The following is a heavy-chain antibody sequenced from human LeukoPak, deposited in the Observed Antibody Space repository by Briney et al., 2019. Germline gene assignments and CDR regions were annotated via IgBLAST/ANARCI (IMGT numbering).Heavy chain of an antibody. Sequence: PGGSLRLSCAASGLTFSSYAMSWVRQAPGKGLEWVSAISGSGGSTYYADSVKGRFTISRDNSKNTLYLQMNSLRAEGTAVYYCAKDLYYYDSSGYFPTHDAFDIWGQGTMVTVSS. CDR2: ISGSGGST. CDR3: AKDLYYYDSSGYFPTHDAFDI. V-gene: IGHV3-23*01. D-gene: IGHD3-22*01. CDR1: GLTFSSYA. J-gene: IGHJ3*02.